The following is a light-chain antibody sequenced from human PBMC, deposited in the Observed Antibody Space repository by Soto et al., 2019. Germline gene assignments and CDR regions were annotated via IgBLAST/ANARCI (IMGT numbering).Light chain of an antibody. CDR3: QQGYSTPPIT. Sequence: DIQMTQSPSSLAASVGDRVTITCRTSQYVKNYLNWYQQKPGKAPRLLISVASKLQSEVPSRFIGSGSGTDFTLTINSLQPEDFGTYYCQQGYSTPPITFGQGTRLEIK. CDR1: QYVKNY. CDR2: VAS. J-gene: IGKJ5*01. V-gene: IGKV1-39*01.